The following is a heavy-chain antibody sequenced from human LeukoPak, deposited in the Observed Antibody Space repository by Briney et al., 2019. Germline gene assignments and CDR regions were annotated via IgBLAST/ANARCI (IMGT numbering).Heavy chain of an antibody. CDR3: ARSGSGYNPIDF. CDR2: ISPYNDDT. V-gene: IGHV1-18*01. CDR1: GYTFSSSG. D-gene: IGHD5-12*01. J-gene: IGHJ4*02. Sequence: VASVKVSCKASGYTFSSSGISWVRQAPGQGLEWMGWISPYNDDTRYEQTLQGRVTMTTDTSTSTVYMELRSLRSDDTAVYYCARSGSGYNPIDFWGQGTRVTVSS.